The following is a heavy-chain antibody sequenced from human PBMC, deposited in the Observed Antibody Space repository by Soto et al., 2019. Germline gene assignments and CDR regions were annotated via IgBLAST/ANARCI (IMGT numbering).Heavy chain of an antibody. CDR1: GFTFSSYW. CDR2: INSGGSST. J-gene: IGHJ6*02. V-gene: IGHV3-74*01. D-gene: IGHD4-4*01. Sequence: AGSLTLSCAASGFTFSSYWMHWVRQAPGKGLVWVSRINSGGSSTSYADSVKGRFTISRDNAKNTLYLQMNSLRAEDTAVYYCERDRNDYMDRSSNVWGQGTTVTVSS. CDR3: ERDRNDYMDRSSNV.